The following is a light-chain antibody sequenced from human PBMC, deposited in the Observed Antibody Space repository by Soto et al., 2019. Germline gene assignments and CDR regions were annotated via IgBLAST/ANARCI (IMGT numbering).Light chain of an antibody. V-gene: IGKV4-1*01. CDR1: QSVLYTSNSKNY. Sequence: DIVMTQSPDSLAVSLGERATINCKSSQSVLYTSNSKNYVAWYQHKAGQPPKLLIYWASTRESGVPDRFSGSGSGTDFTRTIGSLQAEDVAVYYCQQYYGTPYTFGQGTKLEIK. CDR2: WAS. J-gene: IGKJ2*01. CDR3: QQYYGTPYT.